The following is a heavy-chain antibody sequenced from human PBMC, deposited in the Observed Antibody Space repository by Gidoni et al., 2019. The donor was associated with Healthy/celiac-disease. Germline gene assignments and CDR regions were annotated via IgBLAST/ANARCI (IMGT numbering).Heavy chain of an antibody. CDR2: IYYSGST. V-gene: IGHV4-39*01. D-gene: IGHD4-17*01. CDR3: ARHQEMTTVTTWFDY. CDR1: GGSISSSSYY. J-gene: IGHJ4*02. Sequence: QLQLQVSGPGLVKPSETLSLTCTVSGGSISSSSYYWGWIRQPPGKGLEWIGSIYYSGSTYYNPSLKSRVTISVDTSKNQFSLKLSSVTAADTAVYYCARHQEMTTVTTWFDYWGQGTLVTVSS.